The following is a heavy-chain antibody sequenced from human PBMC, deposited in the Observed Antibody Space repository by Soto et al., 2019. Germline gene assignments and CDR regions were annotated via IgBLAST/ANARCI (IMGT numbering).Heavy chain of an antibody. CDR3: ARDVAVAAEFDY. CDR2: IYHSGST. V-gene: IGHV4-38-2*02. J-gene: IGHJ4*02. Sequence: PSETLSLTCAVSGYSISSGYYWGWIRQPPGKGLEWIGSIYHSGSTYYNPSLKSRVTMTRDTSTSTAYMELRSLRSDDTAVYYCARDVAVAAEFDYWGQGTLVTVSS. D-gene: IGHD6-19*01. CDR1: GYSISSGYY.